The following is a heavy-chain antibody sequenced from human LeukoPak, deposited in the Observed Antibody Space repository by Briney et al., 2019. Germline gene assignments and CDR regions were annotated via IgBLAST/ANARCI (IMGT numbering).Heavy chain of an antibody. CDR2: IYYSGST. D-gene: IGHD6-19*01. CDR3: ARDSSAFAGWFDP. J-gene: IGHJ5*02. CDR1: GGSISSSSYY. V-gene: IGHV4-39*07. Sequence: SETLSLTCTVSGGSISSSSYYWGWIRQPPGKGLEWIGSIYYSGSTYYNPSLKSRVTISVDTSKNQFSLKLTSVTAADTAVYYCARDSSAFAGWFDPWGQGTLVTVSS.